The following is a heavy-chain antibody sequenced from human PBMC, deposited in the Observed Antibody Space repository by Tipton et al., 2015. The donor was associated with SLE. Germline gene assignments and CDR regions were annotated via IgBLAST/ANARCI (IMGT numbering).Heavy chain of an antibody. D-gene: IGHD5-18*01. CDR2: IYSSGRT. Sequence: TLSLTCTVSGGAISTFYWSWIRQSAGKGLEWIGRIYSSGRTNYNPSLKSRVTMSLDTSKNQFSLKLSSVTAADTAVYYCARQSDTTMVAYFDSWGQGTVVTVSS. V-gene: IGHV4-4*07. J-gene: IGHJ4*02. CDR3: ARQSDTTMVAYFDS. CDR1: GGAISTFY.